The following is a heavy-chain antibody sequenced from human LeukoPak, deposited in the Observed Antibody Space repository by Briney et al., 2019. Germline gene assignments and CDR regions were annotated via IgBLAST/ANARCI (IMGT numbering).Heavy chain of an antibody. CDR2: TNWNGGST. Sequence: GGSLRLSCAASGFTFDDYGMSWVRQAPGKGLEWVSGTNWNGGSTGYADSVKGRFTISRDNAKNSLYLQMNSLRAEDTALYYCARDMVRGVIHDAFDIWGQGTMVTVSS. V-gene: IGHV3-20*04. CDR3: ARDMVRGVIHDAFDI. J-gene: IGHJ3*02. D-gene: IGHD3-10*01. CDR1: GFTFDDYG.